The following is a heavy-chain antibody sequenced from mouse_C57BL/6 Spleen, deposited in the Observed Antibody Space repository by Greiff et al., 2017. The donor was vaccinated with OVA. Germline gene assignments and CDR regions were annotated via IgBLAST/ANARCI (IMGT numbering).Heavy chain of an antibody. J-gene: IGHJ4*01. CDR3: GRGVLYAMDY. Sequence: QVQLQQPGAELVKPGASVKLSCKASGYTFTSYWMHWVKQRPGRGLGWIGRIDSNSGGTKYNEKFKSKAQLTVDKPSSTAYMQLSSLTSEDSAVYYCGRGVLYAMDYWGQGTSVTVSS. CDR1: GYTFTSYW. CDR2: IDSNSGGT. V-gene: IGHV1-72*01.